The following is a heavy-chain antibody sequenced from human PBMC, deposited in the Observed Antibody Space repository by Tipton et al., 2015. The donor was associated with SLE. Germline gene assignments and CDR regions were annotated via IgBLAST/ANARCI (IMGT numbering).Heavy chain of an antibody. D-gene: IGHD6-19*01. CDR1: GGSISSSSYY. CDR3: AYALQQWLGLRY. J-gene: IGHJ4*02. V-gene: IGHV4-61*05. CDR2: IYYSGSI. Sequence: TLSLTCTVSGGSISSSSYYWSWIRQPPGKGLEWIGYIYYSGSISYNPSLKSRVTISVDTSKNQFSLKLSSVTAADTAVYYCAYALQQWLGLRYWGQGTLVTVSS.